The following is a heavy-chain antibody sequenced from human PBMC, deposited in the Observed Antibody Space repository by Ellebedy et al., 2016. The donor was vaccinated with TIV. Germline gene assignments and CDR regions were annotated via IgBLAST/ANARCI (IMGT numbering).Heavy chain of an antibody. D-gene: IGHD6-19*01. CDR1: GFTFSSYW. CDR3: ARGQGWAVAGTIRFDC. V-gene: IGHV3-7*01. CDR2: IKQDGSER. J-gene: IGHJ4*02. Sequence: GESLKISCAASGFTFSSYWMSWVRQAPGKGLEWVASIKQDGSERPYVDSVKGRFTISRDNAKNSLYLQISSLRAEDTAVYYCARGQGWAVAGTIRFDCWGQGTLVTASS.